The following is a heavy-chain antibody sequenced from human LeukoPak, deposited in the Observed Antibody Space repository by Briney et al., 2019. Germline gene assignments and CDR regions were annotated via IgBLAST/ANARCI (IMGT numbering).Heavy chain of an antibody. CDR1: GGSISSSSYY. D-gene: IGHD6-13*01. J-gene: IGHJ3*02. CDR2: IYYSGST. V-gene: IGHV4-39*07. CDR3: ARDSKAAAGINAGAFDI. Sequence: SETLSLTCTVSGGSISSSSYYWGWIRQPPGKGLEWIGSIYYSGSTYYNPSLKSRVTISVDTSKNQFSLKLSSVTAADTAVYYCARDSKAAAGINAGAFDIWGQGTMVTVSS.